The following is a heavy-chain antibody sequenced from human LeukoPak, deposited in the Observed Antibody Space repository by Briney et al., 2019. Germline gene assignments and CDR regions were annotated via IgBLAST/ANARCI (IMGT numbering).Heavy chain of an antibody. CDR2: IYYSGST. J-gene: IGHJ4*02. D-gene: IGHD3-9*01. Sequence: SETLSLTCTVSGGSISSYYWSWIRQPPGKGLEWIGYIYYSGSTNYNPSLKSRVTISVDTSKNQFSLKLSSVTAADTAVYYCAGIELRYFDWFWGQGTLVTVSS. V-gene: IGHV4-59*01. CDR1: GGSISSYY. CDR3: AGIELRYFDWF.